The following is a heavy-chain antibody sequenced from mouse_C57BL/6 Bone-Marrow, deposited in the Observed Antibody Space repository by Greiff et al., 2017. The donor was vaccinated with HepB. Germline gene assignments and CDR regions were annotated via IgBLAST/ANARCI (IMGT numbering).Heavy chain of an antibody. CDR1: GYAFTNYL. CDR3: AKSIYYYGSDYAMDY. J-gene: IGHJ4*01. V-gene: IGHV1-54*01. CDR2: INPGSGGT. Sequence: QVQLQQSGAELVRPGTSVKVSCKASGYAFTNYLIEWVKQRPGQGLEWIGVINPGSGGTNYNEKFKGKATLTADKSSSTAYMQLSSLTSEDSAVYFCAKSIYYYGSDYAMDYWGQGTSVTVSS. D-gene: IGHD1-1*01.